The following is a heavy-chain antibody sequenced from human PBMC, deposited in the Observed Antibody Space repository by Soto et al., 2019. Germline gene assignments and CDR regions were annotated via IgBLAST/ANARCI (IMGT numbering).Heavy chain of an antibody. CDR1: GCTFSSYA. CDR2: ISGSGGST. D-gene: IGHD3-9*01. J-gene: IGHJ4*02. CDR3: AKGGYTYYDILTGYYNY. V-gene: IGHV3-23*01. Sequence: PGGSLRLSCAASGCTFSSYAMSWVRQAPGKGLEWVSAISGSGGSTYYADSVKGRFTISRDNSKNTLYLQMNSLRAEDTAVYYCAKGGYTYYDILTGYYNYWGQGTLVTVSS.